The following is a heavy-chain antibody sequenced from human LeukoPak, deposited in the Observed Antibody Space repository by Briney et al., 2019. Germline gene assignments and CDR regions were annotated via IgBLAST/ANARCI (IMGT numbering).Heavy chain of an antibody. D-gene: IGHD6-19*01. Sequence: PGGSLRLSCAASGFTFSSYSMSWVRQAPGKGLEWVSAISGSGGSTYYADSVKGRFTISRDNSKNTLYLQMNSLRAEDTAVYYCAKDLRVVAGSSTTDYWGQGTLVTVSS. J-gene: IGHJ4*02. CDR1: GFTFSSYS. V-gene: IGHV3-23*01. CDR3: AKDLRVVAGSSTTDY. CDR2: ISGSGGST.